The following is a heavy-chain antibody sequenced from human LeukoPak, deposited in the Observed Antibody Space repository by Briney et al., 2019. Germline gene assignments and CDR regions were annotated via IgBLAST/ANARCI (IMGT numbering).Heavy chain of an antibody. V-gene: IGHV3-48*01. D-gene: IGHD1-26*01. CDR3: ARSLLWALDY. CDR2: ISSTSSTI. Sequence: GSLRLSCAGSGFTFSSCSMNWVRQAPGKGLEWISYISSTSSTIYYADSVKGRFTISRDNAKNSLYLQMNSLRAEDTAVYYCARSLLWALDYWGQGTLVTVSS. J-gene: IGHJ4*02. CDR1: GFTFSSCS.